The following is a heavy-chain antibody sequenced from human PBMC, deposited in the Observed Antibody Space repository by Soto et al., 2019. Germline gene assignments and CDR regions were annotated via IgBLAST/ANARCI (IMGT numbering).Heavy chain of an antibody. CDR2: ISSSSSYI. V-gene: IGHV3-21*01. J-gene: IGHJ4*02. CDR3: ATNELPETSGPFEY. Sequence: GGSLRLSCAASGFTFSSYSMNWVRQAPGKGLEWVSSISSSSSYIYYADSVKGRFTISRDNAKNSLYLQMNSLRAEDTAVYYCATNELPETSGPFEYWGQGTLVTVSS. D-gene: IGHD1-26*01. CDR1: GFTFSSYS.